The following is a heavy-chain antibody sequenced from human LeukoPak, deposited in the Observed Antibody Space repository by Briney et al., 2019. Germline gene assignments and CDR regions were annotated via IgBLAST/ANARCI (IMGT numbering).Heavy chain of an antibody. CDR1: GYTFTSYS. D-gene: IGHD2-2*01. Sequence: ASVKVSCKASGYTFTSYSMHWVHQAPGQRLEWMGWSTAGDGNTRYSQEFQGRVTITRDTSASTAYMELRSLRSEDMAVYYCARGDGSTSFSLTYWGQGTLVTVSS. CDR3: ARGDGSTSFSLTY. V-gene: IGHV1-3*02. J-gene: IGHJ4*02. CDR2: STAGDGNT.